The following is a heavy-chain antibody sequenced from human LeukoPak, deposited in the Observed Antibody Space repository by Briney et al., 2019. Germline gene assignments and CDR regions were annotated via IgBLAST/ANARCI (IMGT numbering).Heavy chain of an antibody. CDR1: GGSFSNDY. CDR3: ARSSGYYYY. Sequence: SENLSLTCPVSGGSFSNDYLNWIRQAPAKRLEWIGYIYYSGSTNYNPSLKSRVTISVDTSKNQFSLKLSSVTAAKTAVYYCARSSGYYYYWGQGTLVTVSS. CDR2: IYYSGST. D-gene: IGHD3-22*01. V-gene: IGHV4-59*12. J-gene: IGHJ4*02.